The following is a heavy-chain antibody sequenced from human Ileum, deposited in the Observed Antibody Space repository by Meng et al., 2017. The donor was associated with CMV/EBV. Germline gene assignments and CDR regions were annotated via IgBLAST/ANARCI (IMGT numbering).Heavy chain of an antibody. CDR3: AGFLEWLTTA. J-gene: IGHJ5*02. CDR1: GFTFSSYS. V-gene: IGHV3-21*01. CDR2: ISSSSSYI. D-gene: IGHD3-3*01. Sequence: ESLKISCAASGFTFSSYSMNWVRQAPGKGLEWVSSISSSSSYIYYADSVKGRFTISRDNAKNSLYLQMNSLRAEDTAVYYCAGFLEWLTTALGQGTLVTVSS.